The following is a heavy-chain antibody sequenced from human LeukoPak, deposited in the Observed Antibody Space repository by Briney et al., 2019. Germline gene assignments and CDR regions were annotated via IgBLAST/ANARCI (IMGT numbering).Heavy chain of an antibody. CDR3: ARGREDYGDYVSKTGAFDI. V-gene: IGHV4-61*08. Sequence: SETLSLTCTVSGGSISSGDYYWSWIRQPPGKGLEWIGYIYYSGSTNYNPSLKSRVTISVDTSKNQFSLKLSSVTAADTAVYYCARGREDYGDYVSKTGAFDIWGQGTMDTVSS. CDR2: IYYSGST. J-gene: IGHJ3*02. CDR1: GGSISSGDYY. D-gene: IGHD4-17*01.